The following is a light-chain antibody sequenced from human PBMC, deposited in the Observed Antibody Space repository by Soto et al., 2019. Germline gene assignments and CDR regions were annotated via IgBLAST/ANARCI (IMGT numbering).Light chain of an antibody. CDR2: GAS. J-gene: IGKJ1*01. V-gene: IGKV3-20*01. Sequence: IRFTQSPSTLSLSPGERATLSCRASQSVSSYLAWYQQKPGQAPRLLIYGASSRATGIPDRFSGSGSGTDFTLTISRLEPEDFAVYYCQQYGSWTFGQGTKVDIK. CDR3: QQYGSWT. CDR1: QSVSSY.